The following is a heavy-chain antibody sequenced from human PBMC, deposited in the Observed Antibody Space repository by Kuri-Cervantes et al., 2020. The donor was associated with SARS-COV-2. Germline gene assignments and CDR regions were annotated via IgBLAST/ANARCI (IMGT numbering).Heavy chain of an antibody. CDR1: GFTFSSYA. V-gene: IGHV3-43*02. D-gene: IGHD4-11*01. CDR3: AKDISQEDSNYFDY. Sequence: GESLKISCAASGFTFSSYAMSWVRQAPGKGLEWVSLISGDGGSTYYADSVKGRFTIPRDNSKNSLYLQMNSLRTEDTALYYCAKDISQEDSNYFDYWGQGTLVTVSS. J-gene: IGHJ4*02. CDR2: ISGDGGST.